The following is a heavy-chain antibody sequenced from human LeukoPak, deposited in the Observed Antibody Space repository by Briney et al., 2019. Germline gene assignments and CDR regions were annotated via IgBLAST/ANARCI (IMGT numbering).Heavy chain of an antibody. Sequence: GGSLRLSCAASGFTSSSYAMSWVRQAPVKGLEWVSAISGSGGSTYYADSVKGRFTISRDNSKNTVYEQMNSLRVEDTAVYYCAKSRSGSANWALQIFDNWGQGTLVTVSS. D-gene: IGHD1-1*01. CDR1: GFTSSSYA. J-gene: IGHJ4*02. V-gene: IGHV3-23*01. CDR3: AKSRSGSANWALQIFDN. CDR2: ISGSGGST.